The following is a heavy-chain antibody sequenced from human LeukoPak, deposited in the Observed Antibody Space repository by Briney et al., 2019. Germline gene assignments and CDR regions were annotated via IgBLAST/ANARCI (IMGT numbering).Heavy chain of an antibody. J-gene: IGHJ4*02. CDR3: ARERSEEWLSIDY. CDR1: GYTFTGYY. Sequence: ASVKASCKASGYTFTGYYMHWVRQAPGQGLEWMGRINPNSGGTNYAQKFQGRVTMTRDTSISTAYMELSRLRSDDTAVYYCARERSEEWLSIDYWGQGTLVTVSS. V-gene: IGHV1-2*06. D-gene: IGHD3-3*01. CDR2: INPNSGGT.